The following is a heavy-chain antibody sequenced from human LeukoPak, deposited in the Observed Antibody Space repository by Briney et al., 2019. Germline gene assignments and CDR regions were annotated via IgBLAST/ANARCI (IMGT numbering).Heavy chain of an antibody. D-gene: IGHD3-22*01. CDR1: GYSFTSNY. Sequence: ASVKVSCKASGYSFTSNYIHWVRQAPGQGLEWMGGIIPIFGTANYAQKFQGRVTITADESTSTAYMELSSLRSEDTAVYYCARDEVDYYDSSGYPGSGIFDYWGQGTLVTVSS. V-gene: IGHV1-69*13. CDR3: ARDEVDYYDSSGYPGSGIFDY. J-gene: IGHJ4*02. CDR2: IIPIFGTA.